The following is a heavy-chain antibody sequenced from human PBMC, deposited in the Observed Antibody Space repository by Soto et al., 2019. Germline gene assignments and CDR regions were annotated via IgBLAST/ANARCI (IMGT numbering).Heavy chain of an antibody. CDR1: GFTFSSYA. J-gene: IGHJ4*02. CDR2: ISYDGSNK. V-gene: IGHV3-30-3*01. Sequence: GGSLRLSCAASGFTFSSYAMHWVRQAPGKGLEWVAVISYDGSNKYYADSVKGRFTISRDNSKNTLYLQMNSLRAEDTAVYYCAREWRWASDYWGQGTLVTVSS. CDR3: AREWRWASDY. D-gene: IGHD1-26*01.